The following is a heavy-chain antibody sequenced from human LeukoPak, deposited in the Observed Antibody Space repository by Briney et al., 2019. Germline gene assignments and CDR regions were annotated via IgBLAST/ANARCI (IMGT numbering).Heavy chain of an antibody. CDR1: GGSISSGDYY. J-gene: IGHJ4*02. CDR2: IYYSGST. Sequence: SXTLSLTCTVSGGSISSGDYYWSWIRQPRGKGLEWIGYIYYSGSTYYNPSLKSRVTISVDTSKNQFSLKLSSVTAADTAVYYCARVGSGPLFDYWGQGTLVTVSS. D-gene: IGHD6-19*01. V-gene: IGHV4-30-4*08. CDR3: ARVGSGPLFDY.